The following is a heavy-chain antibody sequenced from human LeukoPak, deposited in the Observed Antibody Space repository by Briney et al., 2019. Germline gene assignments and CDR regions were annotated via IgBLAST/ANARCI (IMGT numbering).Heavy chain of an antibody. CDR2: ISSDTSYI. CDR3: ARDRHSSGCLDY. V-gene: IGHV3-21*06. D-gene: IGHD3-22*01. J-gene: IGHJ4*02. CDR1: GFTCSSYS. Sequence: GGSLRLXCAASGFTCSSYSMNWVRRAPGEGLESVSSISSDTSYIYYADSVKGRFTISRDNAKNSLYLQMNSLRAEDTAVYYCARDRHSSGCLDYWGQGTLVTVSS.